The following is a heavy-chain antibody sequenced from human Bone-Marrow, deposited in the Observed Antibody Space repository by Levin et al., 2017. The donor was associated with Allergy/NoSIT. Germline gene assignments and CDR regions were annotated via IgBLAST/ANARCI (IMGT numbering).Heavy chain of an antibody. CDR1: GYTFTSYG. CDR3: ARELGITGTIGECCGMDV. D-gene: IGHD1/OR15-1a*01. V-gene: IGHV1-18*01. J-gene: IGHJ6*02. Sequence: GASVKVSCKASGYTFTSYGISWVRQAPGQGLEWMGWISAYNGNTNYAQKLQGRVTMTTDTSTSTAYMELRSLRSDDTAVYYCARELGITGTIGECCGMDVWGQGTTVTVSS. CDR2: ISAYNGNT.